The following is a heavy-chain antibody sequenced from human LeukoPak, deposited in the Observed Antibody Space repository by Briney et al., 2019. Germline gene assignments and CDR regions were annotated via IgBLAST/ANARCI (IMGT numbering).Heavy chain of an antibody. Sequence: GASVSVSRKASVYTFTGYYMYWVRQAPGQGLGWVGWINPNSGGTNNAQKFQGMVTMTRDTSISTAYMELSRLRSDDTAVYYCARDAYYDFWSGGRDYYYMDVWGKGTTVTVSS. J-gene: IGHJ6*03. CDR3: ARDAYYDFWSGGRDYYYMDV. CDR1: VYTFTGYY. D-gene: IGHD3-3*01. CDR2: INPNSGGT. V-gene: IGHV1-2*02.